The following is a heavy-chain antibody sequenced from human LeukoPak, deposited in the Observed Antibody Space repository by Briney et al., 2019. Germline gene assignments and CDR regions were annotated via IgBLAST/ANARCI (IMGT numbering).Heavy chain of an antibody. CDR2: IYYSGST. Sequence: SETLSLTCTVSGGSISSYYWSWIRQPPGKGLEWIGYIYYSGSTNFNPSLKSRVTISVDTSKNQFSLRLSSVTAADTAVYYCAREPTWDYMDVWGKGTTVTVSS. CDR1: GGSISSYY. D-gene: IGHD1-26*01. CDR3: AREPTWDYMDV. J-gene: IGHJ6*03. V-gene: IGHV4-59*12.